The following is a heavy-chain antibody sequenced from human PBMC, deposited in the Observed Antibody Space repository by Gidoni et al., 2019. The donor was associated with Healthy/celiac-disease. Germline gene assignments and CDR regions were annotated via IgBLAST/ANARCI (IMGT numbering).Heavy chain of an antibody. CDR2: ISAYNGNT. CDR1: GYTVTSYG. Sequence: QVQLVQSGAEVKKPGASVKVSCKASGYTVTSYGISWVRQAPGQGLEWMGWISAYNGNTNYAQKLQGRVTMTTDTSTSTAYMELRSLRSDDTAVYYCARVTFVSSSRLTGYFQHWGQGTLVTVSS. CDR3: ARVTFVSSSRLTGYFQH. J-gene: IGHJ1*01. D-gene: IGHD6-13*01. V-gene: IGHV1-18*01.